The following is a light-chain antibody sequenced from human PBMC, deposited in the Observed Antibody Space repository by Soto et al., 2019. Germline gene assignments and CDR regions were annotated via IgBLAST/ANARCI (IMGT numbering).Light chain of an antibody. CDR1: QSAGNF. CDR3: QQRSNWPPT. Sequence: EIVMTQSPATLSVSPGETASLSCRASQSAGNFLAWYQQKPGQAPRLLIYGASSRATGIPDRFSGSGSGTDFTLTISSLEPEDFAVYYCQQRSNWPPTFGQGTKVDI. J-gene: IGKJ1*01. CDR2: GAS. V-gene: IGKV3-11*01.